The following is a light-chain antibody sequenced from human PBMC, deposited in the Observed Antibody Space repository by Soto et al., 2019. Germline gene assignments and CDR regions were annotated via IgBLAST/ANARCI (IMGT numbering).Light chain of an antibody. Sequence: EFGLSQSPCTVSLSTGARATLSCRASQSISDTLAWYQQKPGQAPRLLIHGASTRATGFPARFSGSGSGTDFTLTISSLQSEDFAVYCCPQYNNWPWTFGQGTKVDIK. CDR1: QSISDT. CDR2: GAS. V-gene: IGKV3-15*01. J-gene: IGKJ1*01. CDR3: PQYNNWPWT.